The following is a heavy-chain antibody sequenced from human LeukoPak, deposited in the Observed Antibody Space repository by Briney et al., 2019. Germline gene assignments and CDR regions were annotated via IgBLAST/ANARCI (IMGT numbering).Heavy chain of an antibody. CDR1: GYTLTELS. V-gene: IGHV1-24*01. Sequence: GASVKVSCKVSGYTLTELSMQWVRQAPGKGLEWMGGFDPEDGETIYAQKFQGRVTMTEDTSTDTAYMELSSLRSEDTAVYYCATVDYYDSSGYMAYWGQGTLVTVSS. CDR2: FDPEDGET. D-gene: IGHD3-22*01. CDR3: ATVDYYDSSGYMAY. J-gene: IGHJ4*02.